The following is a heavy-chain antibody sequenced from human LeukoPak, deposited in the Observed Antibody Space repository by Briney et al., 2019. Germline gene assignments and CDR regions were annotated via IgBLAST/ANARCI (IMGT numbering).Heavy chain of an antibody. CDR3: ARKQLERRGPFDY. CDR1: GGSFSGYY. CDR2: INHSGST. J-gene: IGHJ4*02. V-gene: IGHV4-34*01. D-gene: IGHD1-1*01. Sequence: SETLSLTCAVYGGSFSGYYWSWIRQPPGKGLEWIGEINHSGSTNYNPSLKSRVTIPVDTSKNQFSLKLSSVTAADTAVYYCARKQLERRGPFDYWGQGTLATVSS.